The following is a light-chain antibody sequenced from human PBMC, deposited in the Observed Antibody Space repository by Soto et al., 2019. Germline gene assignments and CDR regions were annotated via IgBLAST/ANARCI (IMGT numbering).Light chain of an antibody. Sequence: DIQMTQSPSSLSASVGDRITITCRASQSISSYLNWYQQKAGKTPKLPIHYASTLQSGVPSRFSGSGSGTDFTLTISSLLPEDFGTYYCQQSYTTPPYTFGQGTRLEIK. CDR3: QQSYTTPPYT. J-gene: IGKJ2*01. CDR2: YAS. CDR1: QSISSY. V-gene: IGKV1-39*01.